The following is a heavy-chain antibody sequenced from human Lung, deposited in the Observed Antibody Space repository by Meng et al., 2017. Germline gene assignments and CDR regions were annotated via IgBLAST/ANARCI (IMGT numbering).Heavy chain of an antibody. CDR3: GRDQGRELINH. J-gene: IGHJ4*02. D-gene: IGHD1-7*01. CDR1: GDSISSGIW. V-gene: IGHV4-4*02. CDR2: VYHRGDT. Sequence: QVQLQESGPGLVKPSWTLPLTCTVSGDSISSGIWWSWVRQPPGKGLEWIGEVYHRGDTNYNPSLKSRVDISVDKSKNQFYLSLFSVTAADTAVYYCGRDQGRELINHWGQGTLVTVSS.